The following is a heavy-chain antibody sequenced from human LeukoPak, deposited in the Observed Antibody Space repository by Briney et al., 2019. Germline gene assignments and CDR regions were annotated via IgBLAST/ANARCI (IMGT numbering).Heavy chain of an antibody. D-gene: IGHD3-10*01. CDR2: IRYDGSNK. CDR3: ARKNAYYYGSGSPDY. Sequence: GGSLRLSCAASGFTFSSYGMHWVRQAPGKGLEWVAFIRYDGSNKYYADSVKGRFTTSRDNSKNTLYLQMNSLRAEDTAVYYCARKNAYYYGSGSPDYWGQGTLVTVSS. CDR1: GFTFSSYG. V-gene: IGHV3-30*02. J-gene: IGHJ4*02.